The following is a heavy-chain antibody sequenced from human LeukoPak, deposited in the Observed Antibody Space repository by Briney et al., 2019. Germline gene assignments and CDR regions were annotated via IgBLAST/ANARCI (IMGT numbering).Heavy chain of an antibody. J-gene: IGHJ4*02. Sequence: SVKVSCKASGGTFSSYAISWVRQAPGQGLEWMGGIIPIFGTANYAQKFQGRVTITADESTSTAYMELSSLRSEDTAVYYCARPRAYDDYDFDYWGQGTLVTVSS. CDR2: IIPIFGTA. V-gene: IGHV1-69*01. CDR1: GGTFSSYA. CDR3: ARPRAYDDYDFDY. D-gene: IGHD4-17*01.